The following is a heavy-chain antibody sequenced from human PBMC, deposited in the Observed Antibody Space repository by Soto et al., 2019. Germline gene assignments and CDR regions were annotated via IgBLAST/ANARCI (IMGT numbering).Heavy chain of an antibody. J-gene: IGHJ4*02. V-gene: IGHV3-72*01. CDR1: GFTFSVHY. D-gene: IGHD1-26*01. CDR3: ATLERIVGGTWDY. Sequence: EVQLVESGGGLVQPGGSLRLSCAASGFTFSVHYMDWVRQSPGKGLEWVGRIRNRANSHTTVYAASVKGRFTISRDDSKNSVFLEMNSLKTEDTAVYYCATLERIVGGTWDYWGQGTLVTVSS. CDR2: IRNRANSHTT.